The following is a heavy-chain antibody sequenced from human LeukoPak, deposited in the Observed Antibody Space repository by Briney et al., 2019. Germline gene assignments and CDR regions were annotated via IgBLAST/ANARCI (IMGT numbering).Heavy chain of an antibody. D-gene: IGHD3-22*01. Sequence: ASVKVSCKASGYTFTSYDINWVRQATGQGLEWMGWMNPNSGNTGYAQKFQGRVTITRNTSISTAYMELSSLRSEDTAVYYCARGSSDSSGYYYVILGGDFDLWGRGALVTVSS. V-gene: IGHV1-8*03. CDR2: MNPNSGNT. CDR3: ARGSSDSSGYYYVILGGDFDL. CDR1: GYTFTSYD. J-gene: IGHJ2*01.